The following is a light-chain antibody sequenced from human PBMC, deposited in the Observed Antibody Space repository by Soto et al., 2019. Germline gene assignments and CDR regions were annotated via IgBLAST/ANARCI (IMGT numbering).Light chain of an antibody. CDR1: SSDVGYYNY. V-gene: IGLV2-14*01. CDR2: EVG. Sequence: QSALTQPASVSGSPGQSITISCTGTSSDVGYYNYVSWYQQHPGKAPKLMIYEVGNRPSGVPIRFSGSKSGNTASLTISGLQADDEADYYCSSYAHSSIYVFGTGTKLTVL. J-gene: IGLJ1*01. CDR3: SSYAHSSIYV.